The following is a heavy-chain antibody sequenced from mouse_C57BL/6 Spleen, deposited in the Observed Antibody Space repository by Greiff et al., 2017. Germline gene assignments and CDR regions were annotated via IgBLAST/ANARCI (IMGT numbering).Heavy chain of an antibody. CDR2: IDPEDSET. D-gene: IGHD1-1*01. CDR1: GFNIKDYY. CDR3: ASYYGSSFDY. J-gene: IGHJ2*01. V-gene: IGHV14-2*01. Sequence: EVKLVESGAELVKPGASVKLSCTASGFNIKDYYMHWVKQRTEQGLEWIGWIDPEDSETKYAPKFQGQATITADTSSNTAYLQLSSLTSEDTAVYYCASYYGSSFDYWGQGTTLTVSS.